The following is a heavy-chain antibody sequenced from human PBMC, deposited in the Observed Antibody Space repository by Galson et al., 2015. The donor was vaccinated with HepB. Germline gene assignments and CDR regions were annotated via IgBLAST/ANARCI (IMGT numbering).Heavy chain of an antibody. CDR2: ISGSGGST. J-gene: IGHJ2*01. V-gene: IGHV3-23*01. D-gene: IGHD6-13*01. CDR3: AKKPGYSSSHTNWYFDL. Sequence: SLRLSCAASGFTFSSYAMSWVRQAPGKGLEWVSAISGSGGSTYYADTVKGRFTISRDNSKNTLYLQMNSLRAEDTAVYYCAKKPGYSSSHTNWYFDLWGRGTLVTVSS. CDR1: GFTFSSYA.